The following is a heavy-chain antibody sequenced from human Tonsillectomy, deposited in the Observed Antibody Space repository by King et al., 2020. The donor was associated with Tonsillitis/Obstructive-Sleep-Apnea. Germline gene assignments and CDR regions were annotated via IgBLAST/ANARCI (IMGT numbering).Heavy chain of an antibody. CDR2: IKHHGSEK. V-gene: IGHV3-7*04. D-gene: IGHD2-15*01. CDR3: ARGDCSGDSCYRIFDC. Sequence: QLVQSGGGVVQPGGSLRLSCVASGFTLSNYWMSWVRQAPGKGLEWVANIKHHGSEKYYVDSVKGRFTISRDNAKNSLYLQMNSLRAEDTAVYFCARGDCSGDSCYRIFDCWGQGTLVTVSS. CDR1: GFTLSNYW. J-gene: IGHJ4*02.